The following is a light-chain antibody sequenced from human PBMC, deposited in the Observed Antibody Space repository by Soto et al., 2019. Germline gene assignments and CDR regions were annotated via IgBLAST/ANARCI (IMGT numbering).Light chain of an antibody. J-gene: IGKJ1*01. V-gene: IGKV1-5*03. Sequence: DIQMTQSPSTLSASVGERVTITCRASQSISSWLAWYQQKPGRAPKLLIYKASGLESGVPSRFSGSGSGTEFTLTISSLQPDDFATYSCQQYKTYPWTFGQGTKVEI. CDR2: KAS. CDR3: QQYKTYPWT. CDR1: QSISSW.